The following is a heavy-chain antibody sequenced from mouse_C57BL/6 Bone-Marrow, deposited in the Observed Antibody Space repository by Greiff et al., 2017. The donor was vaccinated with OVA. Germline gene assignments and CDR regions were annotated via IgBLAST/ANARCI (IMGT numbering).Heavy chain of an antibody. D-gene: IGHD1-1*01. CDR2: IYPRSGNT. CDR3: ARSHYYYGSTYYFDY. CDR1: GYTFTSYG. V-gene: IGHV1-81*01. Sequence: QVQLQQSGAELARPGASVKLSCKASGYTFTSYGISWVKQRTGQGLAWIGEIYPRSGNTYYNEKFKGKATLTADKSSSPAYMELRSLTSEDSAVYFCARSHYYYGSTYYFDYWGQGTTLTVSS. J-gene: IGHJ2*01.